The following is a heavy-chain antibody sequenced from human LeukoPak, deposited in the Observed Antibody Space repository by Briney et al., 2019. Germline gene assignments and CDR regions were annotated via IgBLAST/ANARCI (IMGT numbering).Heavy chain of an antibody. CDR3: AKDPDKIQLWFYFDY. V-gene: IGHV3-23*01. J-gene: IGHJ4*02. D-gene: IGHD5-18*01. CDR1: GFTFSNAW. CDR2: ISGSGGST. Sequence: PGGSLRLSCAASGFTFSNAWMNWVRQAPGKGLEWVSAISGSGGSTYYADSVKGRFTISRDNSKNTLYLQMNSLRAEDTAVYYCAKDPDKIQLWFYFDYWGQGTLVTVSS.